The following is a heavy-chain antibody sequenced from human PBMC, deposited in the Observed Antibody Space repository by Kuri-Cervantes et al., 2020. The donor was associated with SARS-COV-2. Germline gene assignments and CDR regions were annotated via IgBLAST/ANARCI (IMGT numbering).Heavy chain of an antibody. Sequence: SVKVSCKASGGTFSSYAISWVRQAPGQGLEWMGGIIPIFGTANYAQKFQGRVTITTDESKSTAYMELSSLRSEDTAVYYCARDQYGSGGMGNYWGQGTLVTVSS. J-gene: IGHJ4*02. CDR3: ARDQYGSGGMGNY. D-gene: IGHD3-10*01. CDR2: IIPIFGTA. V-gene: IGHV1-69*05. CDR1: GGTFSSYA.